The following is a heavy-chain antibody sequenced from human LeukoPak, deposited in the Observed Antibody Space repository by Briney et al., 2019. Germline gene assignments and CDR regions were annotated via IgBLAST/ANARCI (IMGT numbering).Heavy chain of an antibody. D-gene: IGHD2-8*02. Sequence: GGSLRLSCAASGFTFSSYAMSWVRQAPGKGLEWVSGISGGGGNSYYADSVKGRFTISRDNSKNRLYLEMNSLRVEDTAVYYCARAPWNTGWGQGTLVTVSS. CDR3: ARAPWNTG. J-gene: IGHJ4*02. V-gene: IGHV3-23*01. CDR1: GFTFSSYA. CDR2: ISGGGGNS.